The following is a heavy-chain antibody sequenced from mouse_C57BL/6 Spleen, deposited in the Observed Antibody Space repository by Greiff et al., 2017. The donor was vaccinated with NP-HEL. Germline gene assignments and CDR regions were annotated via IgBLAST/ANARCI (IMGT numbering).Heavy chain of an antibody. CDR2: ISDGGSYT. Sequence: EVQLVESGGGLVKPGGSLKLSCAASGFTFSSYAMSWVRQTPEKRLEWVATISDGGSYTYYPDNVKGRFTISRDNAKNNLYLQMSHLKSEDTAMYYCAREPYGSSYAMDYWGQGTSVTVSS. V-gene: IGHV5-4*01. CDR3: AREPYGSSYAMDY. D-gene: IGHD1-1*01. CDR1: GFTFSSYA. J-gene: IGHJ4*01.